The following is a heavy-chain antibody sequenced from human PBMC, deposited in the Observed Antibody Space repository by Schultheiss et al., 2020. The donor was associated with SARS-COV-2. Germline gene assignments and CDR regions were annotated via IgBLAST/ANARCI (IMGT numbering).Heavy chain of an antibody. Sequence: SETLSLTCAVYGGSFSGYYWSWIRQPPGKGLEWIGYIYYSGSTNYNPSLKSRVTISVDTSKNQFSLKLSSVTAADTAVYYCARESSGWLPSHFDYWGQGTLVTVSS. D-gene: IGHD6-19*01. CDR3: ARESSGWLPSHFDY. J-gene: IGHJ4*02. CDR2: IYYSGST. CDR1: GGSFSGYY. V-gene: IGHV4-59*01.